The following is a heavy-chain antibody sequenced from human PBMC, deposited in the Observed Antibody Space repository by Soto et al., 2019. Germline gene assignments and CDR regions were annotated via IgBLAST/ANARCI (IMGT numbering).Heavy chain of an antibody. CDR2: IYWDDDK. J-gene: IGHJ6*02. Sequence: QITLKESGPTLVKPTQTLTLTCTFSGFSVSTSGVGVAWIRQPPGKALEWLALIYWDDDKRSSPFLQSRGTIPKATDNNQAVLNMTNMDPVETATYYCAYKRGRGAGMAVWGQGTTVTVSS. CDR1: GFSVSTSGVG. CDR3: AYKRGRGAGMAV. D-gene: IGHD3-10*01. V-gene: IGHV2-5*02.